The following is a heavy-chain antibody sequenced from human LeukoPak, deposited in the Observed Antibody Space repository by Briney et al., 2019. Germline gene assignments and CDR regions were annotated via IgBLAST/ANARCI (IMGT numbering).Heavy chain of an antibody. J-gene: IGHJ4*02. D-gene: IGHD3-16*01. CDR1: GFTVSSNC. V-gene: IGHV3-53*01. CDR3: ARDLFRSERAGLNDY. Sequence: AGGSLRLSCAVSGFTVSSNCMSWVRQAPGKGLEWVSVIYRGGSTYYADSVKGRFTISRDNSKNTVYLQLNTLRAEDTAVYHCARDLFRSERAGLNDYWGQGTPVMVSS. CDR2: IYRGGST.